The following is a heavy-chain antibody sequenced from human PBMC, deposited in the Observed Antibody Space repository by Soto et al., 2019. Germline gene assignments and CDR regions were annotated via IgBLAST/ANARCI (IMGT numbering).Heavy chain of an antibody. V-gene: IGHV4-31*11. CDR3: ATRDLRAGELLLAT. CDR1: GGSIKSADYY. D-gene: IGHD3-10*01. J-gene: IGHJ5*02. CDR2: NQYTGNP. Sequence: QVQLQESGPGLVKPSQTLSLTCAVSGGSIKSADYYCNWIRQHPGEGLEWIGYNQYTGNPFYNPSLKSRVTTSVGTSKNQFSLKLTSVTAADTAVYYCATRDLRAGELLLATWGQGS.